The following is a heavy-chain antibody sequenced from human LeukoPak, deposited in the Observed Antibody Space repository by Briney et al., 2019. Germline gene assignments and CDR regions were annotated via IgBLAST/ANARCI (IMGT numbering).Heavy chain of an antibody. Sequence: GGSLRLSCAASGFTVSSNYMSCVRQAPGRGLEWVSVIYSGGSTYYADSVKGRFTVSRDNSKNTLFLQMNSLRAGDTAVYYCARGTVTMVDYWGQGTLVTVSS. D-gene: IGHD3-10*01. V-gene: IGHV3-66*01. CDR3: ARGTVTMVDY. CDR1: GFTVSSNY. CDR2: IYSGGST. J-gene: IGHJ4*02.